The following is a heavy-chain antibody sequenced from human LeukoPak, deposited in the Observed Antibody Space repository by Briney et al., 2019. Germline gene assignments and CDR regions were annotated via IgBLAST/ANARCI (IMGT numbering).Heavy chain of an antibody. J-gene: IGHJ6*02. CDR3: AKDRAATYYYGMDV. D-gene: IGHD1-26*01. CDR1: GFTFDDYA. CDR2: ITWNSNSR. V-gene: IGHV3-9*01. Sequence: GRSLRLSCAASGFTFDDYALHWVRQAPGKGLEWVAGITWNSNSRGYADSVKGRFTISRDNAKNSLYLQMNGLRAEDTALYYCAKDRAATYYYGMDVWGQGTTVTVS.